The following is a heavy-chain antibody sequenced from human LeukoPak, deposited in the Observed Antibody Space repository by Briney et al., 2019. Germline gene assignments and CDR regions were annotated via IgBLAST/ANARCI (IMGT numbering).Heavy chain of an antibody. Sequence: GASVKVSCKASGYTFTSYGISWVRQAPGQGPEWMGWISAYNGNTNYAQKLQGRVTMTTDTSTSTAYMELSRLRSDDTAVYYCARGGDILTGYSPAGYWGQGTLVTVSS. J-gene: IGHJ4*02. V-gene: IGHV1-18*01. CDR1: GYTFTSYG. D-gene: IGHD3-9*01. CDR2: ISAYNGNT. CDR3: ARGGDILTGYSPAGY.